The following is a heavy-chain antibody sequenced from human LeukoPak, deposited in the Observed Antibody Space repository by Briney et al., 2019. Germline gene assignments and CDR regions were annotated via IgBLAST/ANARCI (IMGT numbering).Heavy chain of an antibody. CDR1: GVSISSYDYY. CDR2: INHSGST. CDR3: ARVYSYYYGSGTKRNWFDP. Sequence: SETLSLTCTVSGVSISSYDYYWSWIRQPPGKGLEWIGEINHSGSTNYNPSLKSRVTISVDTSKNQFSLKLSSVTAADTAVYYCARVYSYYYGSGTKRNWFDPWGQGTLVTVSS. D-gene: IGHD3-10*01. V-gene: IGHV4-34*01. J-gene: IGHJ5*02.